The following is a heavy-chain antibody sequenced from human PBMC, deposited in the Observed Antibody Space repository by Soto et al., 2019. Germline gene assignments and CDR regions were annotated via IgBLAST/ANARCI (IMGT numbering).Heavy chain of an antibody. J-gene: IGHJ4*02. CDR1: GVSISSSTYY. CDR3: ARDYGDYYFDN. V-gene: IGHV4-39*02. Sequence: SETLSLTCTVSGVSISSSTYYWGCIRQPPGKGLEWIGNIYYSGSTYYNPSLKRRVTISVDTSKNQFSLKLSSVTAADTAVFYCARDYGDYYFDNWGLGTLVTVSS. D-gene: IGHD4-17*01. CDR2: IYYSGST.